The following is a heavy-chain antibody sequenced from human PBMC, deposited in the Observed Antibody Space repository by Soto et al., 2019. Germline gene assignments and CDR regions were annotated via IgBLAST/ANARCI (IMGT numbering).Heavy chain of an antibody. CDR3: ARQWDPHYDFWSGYYISGERRGNWFDP. Sequence: PSETLSLTCTVSGGSISSGGYYWSWIRQHPGKGLEWIGYIYYSGSTYYNPSLKSRVTISVDTSKNQFSLKLSSVTAADTAVYYCARQWDPHYDFWSGYYISGERRGNWFDPWGQGTLVTVS. V-gene: IGHV4-31*03. CDR1: GGSISSGGYY. CDR2: IYYSGST. D-gene: IGHD3-3*01. J-gene: IGHJ5*02.